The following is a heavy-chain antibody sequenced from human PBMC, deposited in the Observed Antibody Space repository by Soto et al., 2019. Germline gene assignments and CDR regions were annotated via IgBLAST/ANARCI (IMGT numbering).Heavy chain of an antibody. V-gene: IGHV3-48*01. D-gene: IGHD6-19*01. CDR2: ISSSSSTI. CDR3: AREEVAGTDY. Sequence: EVQLVESGGGLVQPGGSLRLSCAAYGFTFSSYSMNWVRQAPGKGLEWVSYISSSSSTIYYADSVKGRFTISRDNAKNSLYLQMNSLRAEDTAVYYCAREEVAGTDYWGQGTLVTVSS. J-gene: IGHJ4*02. CDR1: GFTFSSYS.